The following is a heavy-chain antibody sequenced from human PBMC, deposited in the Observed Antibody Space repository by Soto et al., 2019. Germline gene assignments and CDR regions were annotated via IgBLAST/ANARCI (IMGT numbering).Heavy chain of an antibody. V-gene: IGHV4-31*03. CDR2: INYSGST. J-gene: IGHJ1*01. D-gene: IGHD1-1*01. CDR1: GVSITSSGSY. CDR3: ARGVGTSAEYFQH. Sequence: QVQLQESGPGLLKPSQTLSLTCTVSGVSITSSGSYWTWIRQLPGKGLEWIGYINYSGSTYYNPSLRSRVTTSVDTSKNQFSLRLSSVNAADTAVYYCARGVGTSAEYFQHWGQGTLVTVSS.